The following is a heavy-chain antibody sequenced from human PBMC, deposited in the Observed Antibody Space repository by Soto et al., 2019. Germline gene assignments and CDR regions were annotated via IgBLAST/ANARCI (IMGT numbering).Heavy chain of an antibody. J-gene: IGHJ6*03. V-gene: IGHV4-31*02. CDR3: ARVTSSSIAYYYYYYMDV. CDR1: GGSISSGGYY. Sequence: SETLSLTCTVSGGSISSGGYYWSWIRQHPGKGLEWIGYIYYSGSTYYNPSLKSRVTISVDTSKNQFSLKLSSVTAADTAVYYCARVTSSSIAYYYYYYMDVWGKGTTVTVSS. CDR2: IYYSGST. D-gene: IGHD6-13*01.